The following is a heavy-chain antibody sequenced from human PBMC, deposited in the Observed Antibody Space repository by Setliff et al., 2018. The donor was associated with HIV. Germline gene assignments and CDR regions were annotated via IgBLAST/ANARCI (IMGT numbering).Heavy chain of an antibody. CDR2: IYYSGST. CDR1: GGSISSSSYY. V-gene: IGHV4-39*07. D-gene: IGHD3-3*01. Sequence: PSETLSLTCTVSGGSISSSSYYWGWIRQPPGKGLEWIGSIYYSGSTYYNPSLKSRVTISVDTSKNQFSLKLNSVTAADTAVYYCARSPPTTFWSGYTYYYYMDVWGKGTTVTVSS. CDR3: ARSPPTTFWSGYTYYYYMDV. J-gene: IGHJ6*03.